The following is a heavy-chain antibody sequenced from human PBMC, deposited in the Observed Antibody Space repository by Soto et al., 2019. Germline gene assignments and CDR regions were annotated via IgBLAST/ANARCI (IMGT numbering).Heavy chain of an antibody. CDR3: AGLRGYAGSPIDY. D-gene: IGHD2-15*01. CDR2: ISYSGNT. Sequence: LTCTVSGGSIISGYWSWIRQPPGKGLEWIGYISYSGNTNYNPSLKSRVTMSVDTPKNQFSLRLSSVTTADTAVYYCAGLRGYAGSPIDYWGQGTLVTVSS. V-gene: IGHV4-59*01. CDR1: GGSIISGY. J-gene: IGHJ4*02.